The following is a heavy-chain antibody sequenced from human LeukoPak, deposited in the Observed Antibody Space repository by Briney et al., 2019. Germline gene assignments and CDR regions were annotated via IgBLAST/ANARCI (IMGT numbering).Heavy chain of an antibody. D-gene: IGHD3-22*01. Sequence: PGGSLRLSCAASGFTVSSSYMSWVRQAPGKGLEWVSVIYSGGSTYYADSVRGRFTISRDNSKNTLYLQMNSLRAEDTAAYYCARATYYYDTSGYYYWGQGTLVTVSS. J-gene: IGHJ4*02. CDR2: IYSGGST. CDR3: ARATYYYDTSGYYY. CDR1: GFTVSSSY. V-gene: IGHV3-53*01.